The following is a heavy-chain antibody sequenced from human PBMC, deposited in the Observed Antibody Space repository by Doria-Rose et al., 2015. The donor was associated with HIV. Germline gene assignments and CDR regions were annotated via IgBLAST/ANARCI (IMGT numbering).Heavy chain of an antibody. J-gene: IGHJ5*02. Sequence: GLEWIGNIHHTGDTYYNPSLNGRVTMSVDTSKNQFSLKLNSVSGADTAVYYCGRGSGYPTAWTYYDPWGQGTLVSVPS. V-gene: IGHV4-38-2*02. CDR2: IHHTGDT. CDR3: GRGSGYPTAWTYYDP. D-gene: IGHD1-7*01.